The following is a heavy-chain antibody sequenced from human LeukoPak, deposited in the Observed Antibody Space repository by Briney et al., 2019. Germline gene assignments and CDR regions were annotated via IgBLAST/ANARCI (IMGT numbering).Heavy chain of an antibody. Sequence: SETLSLTCAVYGGSFSGYYWSWIRQPPGKGLEWIGEINHSGSTNYNPSPKSRVTISADTSKNQYSLKLSAVTAADTAVYYCARGVWDSSSWSRRRYYFDYWGQGTLVTVSS. V-gene: IGHV4-34*01. J-gene: IGHJ4*02. CDR2: INHSGST. CDR3: ARGVWDSSSWSRRRYYFDY. D-gene: IGHD6-13*01. CDR1: GGSFSGYY.